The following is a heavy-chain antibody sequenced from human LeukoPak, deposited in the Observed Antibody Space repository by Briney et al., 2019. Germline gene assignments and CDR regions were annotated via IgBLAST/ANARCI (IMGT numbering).Heavy chain of an antibody. Sequence: ASVKVSCKASGYTFTGYYMHWVRQAPGQGLEWMGIINPSGGSTSYAQKFQGRVTMTRDMSTSTVYMELGSLRSEDTAVYYCARDPSSGWYYYYYMDVWGKGTTVTVSS. CDR1: GYTFTGYY. D-gene: IGHD6-19*01. CDR3: ARDPSSGWYYYYYMDV. J-gene: IGHJ6*03. V-gene: IGHV1-46*01. CDR2: INPSGGST.